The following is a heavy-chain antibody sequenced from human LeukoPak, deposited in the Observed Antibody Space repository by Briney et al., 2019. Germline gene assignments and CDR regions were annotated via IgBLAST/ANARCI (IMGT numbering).Heavy chain of an antibody. V-gene: IGHV3-23*01. CDR1: GFTFSSYA. Sequence: GGSLRLSCAASGFTFSSYAMSWVRQAPGKGLEWVSAISGSGGSTYYADSVKGRFTISRDNSKNMLYLQMNSLRAEDTAVYYCAKVDSVVIHFDYWGQGTLVTVSS. J-gene: IGHJ4*02. D-gene: IGHD3-22*01. CDR2: ISGSGGST. CDR3: AKVDSVVIHFDY.